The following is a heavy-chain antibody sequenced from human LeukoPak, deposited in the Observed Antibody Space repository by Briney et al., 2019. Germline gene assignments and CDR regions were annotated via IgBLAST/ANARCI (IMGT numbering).Heavy chain of an antibody. D-gene: IGHD6-19*01. CDR3: ARDLEDYSSGHYRYGGA. CDR1: GFTLSSYA. Sequence: GGSLRLSCAASGFTLSSYAMHWVRQAPGKGLEWVAILSYDGNIEYYADSVKGRFTISRDNSKNTLYLQMNSLGAEDTAVYYCARDLEDYSSGHYRYGGAWGQGTLVTVSS. V-gene: IGHV3-30-3*01. CDR2: LSYDGNIE. J-gene: IGHJ5*02.